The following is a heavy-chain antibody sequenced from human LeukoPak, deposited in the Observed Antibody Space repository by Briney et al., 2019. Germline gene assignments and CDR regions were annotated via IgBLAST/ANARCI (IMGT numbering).Heavy chain of an antibody. V-gene: IGHV4-59*01. CDR3: AREGRYCSGGSCLLYYFDY. J-gene: IGHJ4*02. D-gene: IGHD2-15*01. CDR1: GGSISSYY. CDR2: IYYSGST. Sequence: KTSETLSLTCTVSGGSISSYYWSWIRQPPGKGLEWIGYIYYSGSTNYNPSLKSRVTISVDTSKNQFSLKLSSVTAADTAVYYCAREGRYCSGGSCLLYYFDYWGQGTLVTVPS.